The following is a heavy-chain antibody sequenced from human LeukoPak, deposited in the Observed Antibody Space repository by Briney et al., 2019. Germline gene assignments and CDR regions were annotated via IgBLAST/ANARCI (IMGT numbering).Heavy chain of an antibody. CDR1: GFTFSSSA. D-gene: IGHD3-22*01. Sequence: GGSLRLSCAASGFTFSSSAMSWVRQVPGKGLEWVSGISASGGSTYYADSVKGRFTISRDNAKNTLYLQMNSLRAEDTAVYYCAREGPGSSGYYRYWGQGTLVTVSS. CDR2: ISASGGST. CDR3: AREGPGSSGYYRY. J-gene: IGHJ4*02. V-gene: IGHV3-23*01.